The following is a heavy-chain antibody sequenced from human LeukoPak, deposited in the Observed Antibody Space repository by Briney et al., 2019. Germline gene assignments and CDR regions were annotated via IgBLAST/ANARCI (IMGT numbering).Heavy chain of an antibody. CDR1: GFTFSSYS. Sequence: GGALRLSCAASGFTFSSYSMNWVRQAPRKGLEWVSSISSSSSYIYYADSVKGRFTISRDNAKNSLYLQMNSLRAEDTAVYYCARVGAFGVVIPSSFDYWGQGTLVTVSS. D-gene: IGHD3-3*01. J-gene: IGHJ4*02. V-gene: IGHV3-21*01. CDR3: ARVGAFGVVIPSSFDY. CDR2: ISSSSSYI.